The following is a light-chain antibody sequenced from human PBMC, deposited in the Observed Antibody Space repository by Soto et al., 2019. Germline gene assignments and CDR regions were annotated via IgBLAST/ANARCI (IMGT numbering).Light chain of an antibody. J-gene: IGLJ1*01. CDR2: DVR. CDR1: SSDVGGYNS. CDR3: FTYAGRYTYV. V-gene: IGLV2-11*01. Sequence: QSVLTQPRSVSGSPGQSVTISCTGTSSDVGGYNSVSWYQQHPGKAPKLMIYDVRKRPSGVPDRFSGSKSDNTASLTISGLYAEDEADYYCFTYAGRYTYVFGNGTKVTVL.